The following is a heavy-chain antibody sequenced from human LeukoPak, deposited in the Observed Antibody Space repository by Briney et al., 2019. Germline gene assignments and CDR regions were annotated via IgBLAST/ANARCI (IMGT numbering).Heavy chain of an antibody. CDR1: GFAFQYYW. D-gene: IGHD1-26*01. J-gene: IGHJ4*02. V-gene: IGHV3-7*01. Sequence: PGGSLRLSCAASGFAFQYYWMAWVCQAPGKGLEWVAHMKEDGTEEYYLDSVRGRFTISKNDAKSSLFLQMNSLTAEDTALYYCVRGGWELDFWGQGTMVTVSS. CDR3: VRGGWELDF. CDR2: MKEDGTEE.